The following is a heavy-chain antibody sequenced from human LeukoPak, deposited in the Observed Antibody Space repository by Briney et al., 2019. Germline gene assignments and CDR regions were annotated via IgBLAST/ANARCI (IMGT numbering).Heavy chain of an antibody. CDR2: ISSSSSYI. CDR1: GFTFCSYS. Sequence: GGALRLSCAASGFTFCSYSMNWVRQAPGKGLEWVSSISSSSSYIYYADSVKGRFTISRDNAKNSLYLQMNSLRAEDTAVYYCARGSRGYQLLFHMDVWGKGTTVTVSS. D-gene: IGHD2-2*01. CDR3: ARGSRGYQLLFHMDV. J-gene: IGHJ6*03. V-gene: IGHV3-21*01.